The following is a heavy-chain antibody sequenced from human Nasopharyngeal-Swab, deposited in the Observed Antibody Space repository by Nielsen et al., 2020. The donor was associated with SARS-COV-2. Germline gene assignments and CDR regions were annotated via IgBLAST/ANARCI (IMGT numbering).Heavy chain of an antibody. CDR2: IYPGDSDT. CDR3: ARQTIYGGNSHDAFDI. D-gene: IGHD4-23*01. V-gene: IGHV5-51*01. CDR1: GSSFTSYW. Sequence: GESLKISCKGSGSSFTSYWIGWGRQRPGKGLEWMGIIYPGDSDTRYSPSFQGQVTISADKSISTAYLQWSSLKASDTAMYYCARQTIYGGNSHDAFDIWGQGTMVTVSS. J-gene: IGHJ3*02.